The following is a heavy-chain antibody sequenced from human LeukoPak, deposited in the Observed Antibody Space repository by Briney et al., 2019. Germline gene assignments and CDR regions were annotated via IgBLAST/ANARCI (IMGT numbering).Heavy chain of an antibody. CDR2: ISGSGDST. CDR1: GFTFDDYA. J-gene: IGHJ4*02. D-gene: IGHD5-18*01. V-gene: IGHV3-23*01. CDR3: ARKRGYTYGYDY. Sequence: GGSLRLSCAASGFTFDDYAMHWVRQAPGKGLEWVSAISGSGDSTDYADSVKGRFPISRDNSKNTLYLQMNSLRAEDTAIYYCARKRGYTYGYDYWGQGTLVTVSS.